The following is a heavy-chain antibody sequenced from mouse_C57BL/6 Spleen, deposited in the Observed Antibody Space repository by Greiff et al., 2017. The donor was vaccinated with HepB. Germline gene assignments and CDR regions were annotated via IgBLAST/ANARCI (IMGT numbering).Heavy chain of an antibody. J-gene: IGHJ1*03. CDR3: ARRITTVDWYFDV. Sequence: EVQLQQSGPVLVKPGASVKMSCKASGYTFTDYYMNWVKQSHGKSLEWIGVINPYNGGTSYNQKFKGKATLTVDKSSSTAYMELNSLTSEDSAVYYCARRITTVDWYFDVWGTGTTVTVSS. D-gene: IGHD1-1*01. CDR2: INPYNGGT. V-gene: IGHV1-19*01. CDR1: GYTFTDYY.